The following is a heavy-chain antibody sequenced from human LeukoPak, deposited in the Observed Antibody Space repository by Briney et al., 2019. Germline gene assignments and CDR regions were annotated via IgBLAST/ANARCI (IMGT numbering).Heavy chain of an antibody. Sequence: GGSLRLSCAASGFTFSDYYMSWIRQAPGKGLEWVSYISDSGSAISYADSVRGRFTISTDNAKNSLYLQVNSLRAEDTAVYYCARVQSSSSRTFDFWGQGTLVTVPS. V-gene: IGHV3-11*01. CDR2: ISDSGSAI. CDR1: GFTFSDYY. D-gene: IGHD6-6*01. J-gene: IGHJ4*02. CDR3: ARVQSSSSRTFDF.